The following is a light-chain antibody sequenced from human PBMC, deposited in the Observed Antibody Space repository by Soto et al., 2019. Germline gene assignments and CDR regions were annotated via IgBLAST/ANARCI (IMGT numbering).Light chain of an antibody. CDR3: QQYFSTPPYT. J-gene: IGKJ2*01. CDR1: QSVLYSSNNKNY. Sequence: DIVMTQSPDSLAVSLGERATINCKSSQSVLYSSNNKNYLAWYQQKPGQPPKLLIYWASTRESGVPDRFSGSGSGTDFTLTISSLQAEDVAVYYCQQYFSTPPYTFRQGTKLDIK. V-gene: IGKV4-1*01. CDR2: WAS.